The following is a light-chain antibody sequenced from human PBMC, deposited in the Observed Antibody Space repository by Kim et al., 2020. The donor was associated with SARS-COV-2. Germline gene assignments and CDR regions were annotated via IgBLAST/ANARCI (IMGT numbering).Light chain of an antibody. Sequence: SVSPTQTATFPGSGDNLGGGYVSWYQQRPGQTPVLVMYQDIERPSGIPDRFSGSNSGNTATLTISGTQAMDEADYYCQAWDNNAAIFGGGTQLTVL. CDR2: QDI. CDR1: NLGGGY. J-gene: IGLJ2*01. V-gene: IGLV3-1*01. CDR3: QAWDNNAAI.